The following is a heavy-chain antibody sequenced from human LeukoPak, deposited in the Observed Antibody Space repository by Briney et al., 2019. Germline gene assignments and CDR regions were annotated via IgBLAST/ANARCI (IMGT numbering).Heavy chain of an antibody. V-gene: IGHV1-18*01. CDR1: GYTFTSYG. CDR2: ISAYNGNT. CDR3: ARDRVNMGLLFTFDY. Sequence: ASVTVSCTASGYTFTSYGISWVRQAPGQGLEWMGWISAYNGNTNYAQKLQGRVTMTTDTSTSTAYMELRSLRSDDTAVYYCARDRVNMGLLFTFDYWGQGTLVTVSS. D-gene: IGHD3-22*01. J-gene: IGHJ4*02.